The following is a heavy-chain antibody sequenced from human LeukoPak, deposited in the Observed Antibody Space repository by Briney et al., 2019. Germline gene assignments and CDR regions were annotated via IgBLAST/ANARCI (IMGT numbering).Heavy chain of an antibody. Sequence: PSETLSLTSSVSIGSISSSKWWSWVLQSPVKGLEWIVEICLYGTTNYNPSFTSRVTMSVDRSRNQFSLKLTSVTAADTAVYYCARQKWEQQGRDYYFNGLDVWGPGTTVIVSS. J-gene: IGHJ6*02. D-gene: IGHD1/OR15-1a*01. CDR2: ICLYGTT. CDR1: IGSISSSKW. V-gene: IGHV4-4*02. CDR3: ARQKWEQQGRDYYFNGLDV.